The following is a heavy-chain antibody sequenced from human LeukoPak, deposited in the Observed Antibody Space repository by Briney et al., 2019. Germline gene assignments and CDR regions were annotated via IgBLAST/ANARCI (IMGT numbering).Heavy chain of an antibody. J-gene: IGHJ4*02. V-gene: IGHV4-34*01. CDR2: INHSGST. D-gene: IGHD3-10*01. CDR3: ARKKWPEKTQYGSGRYFDY. CDR1: GGSLSGYY. Sequence: PSETLSLTCAVYGGSLSGYYWSWIRQPPGKGLEWIGEINHSGSTNYNPSLKSRVTISVDTSKNQFSLKLSSVTAADTAVYYCARKKWPEKTQYGSGRYFDYWGQGTLVTVSS.